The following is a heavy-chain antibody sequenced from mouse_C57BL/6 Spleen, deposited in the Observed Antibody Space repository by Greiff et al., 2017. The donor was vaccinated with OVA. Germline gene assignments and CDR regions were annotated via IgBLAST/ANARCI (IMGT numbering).Heavy chain of an antibody. J-gene: IGHJ4*01. V-gene: IGHV2-2*01. CDR2: IWSGGST. CDR3: ARNPPMGIYYYAMDY. CDR1: GFSLTSYG. Sequence: QVQLQQSGPGLVQPSQSLSITCTVSGFSLTSYGVHWVRQSPGKGLEWLGVIWSGGSTDYNAAFISRLSISKDNSKSQVFFKMNSLQADDTAIYYCARNPPMGIYYYAMDYWGQGTSVTVSS.